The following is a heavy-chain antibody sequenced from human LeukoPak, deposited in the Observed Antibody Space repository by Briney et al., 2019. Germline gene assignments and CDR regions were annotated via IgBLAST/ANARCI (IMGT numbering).Heavy chain of an antibody. CDR2: IYYSGST. J-gene: IGHJ3*02. D-gene: IGHD3-10*01. Sequence: PSETLSLTCTVSGGSISSGGYYWSWIRQHPGKGLEWIGYIYYSGSTYYNPSLKSRVTISVDTSKNQFSLKLSSVTAADTAVYYCTRDLSGSYRKDAFDIWGQGTMVTVSS. CDR3: TRDLSGSYRKDAFDI. V-gene: IGHV4-31*03. CDR1: GGSISSGGYY.